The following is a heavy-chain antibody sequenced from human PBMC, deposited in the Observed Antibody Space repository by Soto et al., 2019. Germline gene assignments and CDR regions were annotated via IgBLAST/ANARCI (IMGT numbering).Heavy chain of an antibody. Sequence: SLRLSCAASGFTFSDYYMSWIRQAPGKGLEWVSYISSSGSTIYYADSVKGRFTISRDNAKNSLYLQMNTLRAEDTAMYYCARDEGGSSWYRLDAFDIWGQGTMVTVSS. D-gene: IGHD6-13*01. J-gene: IGHJ3*02. CDR1: GFTFSDYY. CDR2: ISSSGSTI. CDR3: ARDEGGSSWYRLDAFDI. V-gene: IGHV3-11*01.